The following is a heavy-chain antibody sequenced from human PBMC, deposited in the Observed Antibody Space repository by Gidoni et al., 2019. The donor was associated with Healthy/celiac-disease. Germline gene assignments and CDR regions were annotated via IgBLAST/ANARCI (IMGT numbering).Heavy chain of an antibody. J-gene: IGHJ3*02. CDR1: GGSISSSSYY. V-gene: IGHV4-39*01. Sequence: QLQLQESGPGLVKPSETLSLTCTVSGGSISSSSYYWGWIRQPPGKGLEWIGSIYYSGSTYYNPSLKSRVTISVDTSKNQFSLKLSSVTAADTAVYYCASSLAYCGGDCYGDAFDIWGQGTMVTVSS. CDR2: IYYSGST. CDR3: ASSLAYCGGDCYGDAFDI. D-gene: IGHD2-21*02.